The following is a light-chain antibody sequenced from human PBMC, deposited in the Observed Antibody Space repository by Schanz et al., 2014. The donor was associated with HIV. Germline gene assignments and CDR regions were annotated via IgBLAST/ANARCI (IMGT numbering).Light chain of an antibody. J-gene: IGLJ1*01. Sequence: QSVLTQPPSLSGAPGQRVSLSCNGTSSNIGAGYDVHWYQQFPGTAPKLLIFDDSSRPSGVSSRFSGSKSGNTASLTVSGLQAEDEADYYCNSFAGGHNYVFGTGTKLTVL. CDR1: SSNIGAGYD. V-gene: IGLV1-40*01. CDR3: NSFAGGHNYV. CDR2: DDS.